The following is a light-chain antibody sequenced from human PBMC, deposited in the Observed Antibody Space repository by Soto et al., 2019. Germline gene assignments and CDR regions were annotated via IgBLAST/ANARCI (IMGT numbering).Light chain of an antibody. CDR2: GNS. V-gene: IGLV1-40*01. CDR1: SSNIGAGYD. J-gene: IGLJ1*01. Sequence: QSVLTQPPSVSGAPGQRVTISCTGSSSNIGAGYDVHWYQQLPGTAPKLLIYGNSNRPSGVPDRFSGSKSGTSASLASTGLQAEDESDYYCQSYDSSLSHVFGTGTKLTVL. CDR3: QSYDSSLSHV.